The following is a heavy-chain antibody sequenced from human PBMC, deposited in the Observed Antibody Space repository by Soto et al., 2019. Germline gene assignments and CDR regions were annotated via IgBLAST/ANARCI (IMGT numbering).Heavy chain of an antibody. CDR2: IKQDGSEK. D-gene: IGHD2-15*01. CDR3: ARDLEVVVVAATGGGGFDY. J-gene: IGHJ4*02. V-gene: IGHV3-7*03. CDR1: GFTFSSYW. Sequence: EVQLVESGGGLVQPGGSLRLSCAASGFTFSSYWMSWVRQAPGKGLEWVANIKQDGSEKYYVDSVKGRFTISRDNAKNSLYLQMNSLRAEDTAVYYCARDLEVVVVAATGGGGFDYWGQGTLVTVSS.